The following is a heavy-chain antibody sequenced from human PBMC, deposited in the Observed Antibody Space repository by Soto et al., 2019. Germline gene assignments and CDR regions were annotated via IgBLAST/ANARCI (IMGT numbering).Heavy chain of an antibody. D-gene: IGHD6-13*01. CDR2: INAGNGNT. CDR1: GYTFTSYA. Sequence: QVQLVQSGAEEKKPGASVKVSCKASGYTFTSYAMHWVRQAPGQRLEWMGWINAGNGNTKYSQKFQGRVTITRDTSASTAYMELSSLSSEDTAVYYWARTRAIGYSSSWYSYYYYGMDVWGQGTTVTVSS. J-gene: IGHJ6*02. V-gene: IGHV1-3*05. CDR3: ARTRAIGYSSSWYSYYYYGMDV.